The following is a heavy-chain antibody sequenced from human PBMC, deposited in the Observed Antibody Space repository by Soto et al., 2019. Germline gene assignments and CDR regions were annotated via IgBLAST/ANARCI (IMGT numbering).Heavy chain of an antibody. V-gene: IGHV3-9*01. CDR2: ISWNSGSI. D-gene: IGHD4-17*01. J-gene: IGHJ6*03. CDR3: AKDISRGDYERNLAHYYYYMDV. Sequence: GGSLRLSCAASGFTFDDYAMHWVRQAPGKGLEWVSGISWNSGSIGYADSVKGRFTISRDNAKNSLYLQMNSLRAEDTALYYCAKDISRGDYERNLAHYYYYMDVWGKGTTVTVSS. CDR1: GFTFDDYA.